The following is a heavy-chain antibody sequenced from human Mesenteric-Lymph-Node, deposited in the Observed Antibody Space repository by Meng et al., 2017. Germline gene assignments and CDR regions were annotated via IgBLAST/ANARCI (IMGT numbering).Heavy chain of an antibody. D-gene: IGHD3-10*02. CDR1: GDSVPSNSAA. Sequence: QVQPQPLGSVLGKPSQTPSTTVAISGDSVPSNSAAWNWIRQSPSRGLEWLGRTYYRSKYYNDYALSVKSRITINPDTSKNQFSLQLNSVTPEDTAIYYCARDWGDVRGGFDFWGQGTLVTVSS. J-gene: IGHJ4*02. V-gene: IGHV6-1*01. CDR3: ARDWGDVRGGFDF. CDR2: TYYRSKYYN.